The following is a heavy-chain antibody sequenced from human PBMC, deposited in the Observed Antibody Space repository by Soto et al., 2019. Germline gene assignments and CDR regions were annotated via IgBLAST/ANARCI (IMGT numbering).Heavy chain of an antibody. Sequence: QVQLVQSGAEVKKPGASVKVSCKASGYTFTSYGISWVRQAPGQGLEWMGWIRAYNGNSKYAQKLQGRVTMTTDTSTSTAYMYLRSLSSDDTAVYYCARDAAIGMNEYWGQGTLVNVSS. J-gene: IGHJ4*02. CDR1: GYTFTSYG. V-gene: IGHV1-18*01. CDR3: ARDAAIGMNEY. CDR2: IRAYNGNS. D-gene: IGHD1-1*01.